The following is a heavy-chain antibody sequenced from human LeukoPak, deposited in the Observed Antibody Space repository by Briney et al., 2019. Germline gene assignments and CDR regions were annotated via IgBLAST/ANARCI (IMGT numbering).Heavy chain of an antibody. CDR1: GYDFTNYW. CDR2: IYPGDSDT. CDR3: ARGVHYDFWSGYYAPDY. J-gene: IGHJ4*02. V-gene: IGHV5-51*01. D-gene: IGHD3-3*01. Sequence: GESLKISCEASGYDFTNYWIGWVRQKPGKGLEWMGIIYPGDSDTRYSPSFQGQVTISADKCISTAYLQWSSLKASDTAMYYCARGVHYDFWSGYYAPDYWGQGTLVTVSS.